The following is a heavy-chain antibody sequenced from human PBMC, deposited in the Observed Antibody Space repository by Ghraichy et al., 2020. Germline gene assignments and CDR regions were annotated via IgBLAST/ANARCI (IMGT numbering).Heavy chain of an antibody. CDR3: ARHWSISEWPLDH. Sequence: SETLSLTCTVSGGSISSYYWSWIWQSPEKGLELIGCIHSSGNTNSDPSLKSRVTISADMSKNQFFLKMTSVTAADTAVYYCARHWSISEWPLDHWGQGTVVTVSS. CDR1: GGSISSYY. D-gene: IGHD3-3*01. CDR2: IHSSGNT. V-gene: IGHV4-59*08. J-gene: IGHJ4*02.